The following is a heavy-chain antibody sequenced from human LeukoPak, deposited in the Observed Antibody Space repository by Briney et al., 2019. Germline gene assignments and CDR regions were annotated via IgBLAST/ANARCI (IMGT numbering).Heavy chain of an antibody. D-gene: IGHD3-22*01. CDR1: GFTFSSYA. CDR2: ITSSGGST. Sequence: GGSLILSCAASGFTFSSYAMSWVRQAPGKGLEWVSAITSSGGSTYYVDSVKGRFTISRDNSKNTLYLQVNSLRAEDTAVYYCAKRYYYDNSGLWDSWGQGTLVTVSS. CDR3: AKRYYYDNSGLWDS. J-gene: IGHJ4*02. V-gene: IGHV3-23*01.